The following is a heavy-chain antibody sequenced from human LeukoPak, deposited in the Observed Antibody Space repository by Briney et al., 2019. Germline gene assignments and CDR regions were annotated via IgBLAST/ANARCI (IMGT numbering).Heavy chain of an antibody. V-gene: IGHV3-23*01. CDR3: AKESLVVPQFYFDY. D-gene: IGHD2-8*02. CDR1: GFIFSSYG. Sequence: GGSLRLSCAAPGFIFSSYGMSWVRQAPGKGLEWVSAISGSGGSTYYADSVKGRFTISRDNSKNTLYLQMNSLRAEDTAVYYCAKESLVVPQFYFDYWGQGTLVTVSS. J-gene: IGHJ4*02. CDR2: ISGSGGST.